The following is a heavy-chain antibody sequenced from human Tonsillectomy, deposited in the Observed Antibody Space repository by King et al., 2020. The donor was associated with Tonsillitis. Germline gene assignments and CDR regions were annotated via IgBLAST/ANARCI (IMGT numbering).Heavy chain of an antibody. D-gene: IGHD6-13*01. CDR2: IKQYGSEK. CDR1: GFTFSSYW. CDR3: TSWYGGNWFDP. V-gene: IGHV3-7*01. Sequence: VQLVESGGGLVQPGGSLRLSCAASGFTFSSYWMSWVRQAPGKGLEWVANIKQYGSEKYYVDSVKGRFTISRDNAKNSLYLQMNSLRAEDTAVYYCTSWYGGNWFDPWGKGTLVTVSS. J-gene: IGHJ5*02.